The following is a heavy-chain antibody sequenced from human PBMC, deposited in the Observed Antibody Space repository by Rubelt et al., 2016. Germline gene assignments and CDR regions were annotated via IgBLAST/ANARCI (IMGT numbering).Heavy chain of an antibody. CDR2: ISAYNGNT. Sequence: LEWMGWISAYNGNTNYAQKLQGRVTMTTDTSTSTAYMELRSLRSDDTAVYYCARGFGVVIIVSRYWGQGTLVTVSS. CDR3: ARGFGVVIIVSRY. V-gene: IGHV1-18*01. D-gene: IGHD3-3*01. J-gene: IGHJ4*02.